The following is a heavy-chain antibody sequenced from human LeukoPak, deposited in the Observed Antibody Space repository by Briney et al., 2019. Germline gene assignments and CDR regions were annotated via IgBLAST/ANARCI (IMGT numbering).Heavy chain of an antibody. J-gene: IGHJ6*03. CDR1: GFTFSSYE. Sequence: GGSLRLSCAASGFTFSSYEMNWVRQAPGKGLEWVSYISSSGSTIYYADSVKGRFTISRDNAKNSLYLQMNSLRAEDTAVYYCAREEWELLRYYYYYMDVWGKGTTVTVSS. CDR3: AREEWELLRYYYYYMDV. CDR2: ISSSGSTI. V-gene: IGHV3-48*03. D-gene: IGHD1-26*01.